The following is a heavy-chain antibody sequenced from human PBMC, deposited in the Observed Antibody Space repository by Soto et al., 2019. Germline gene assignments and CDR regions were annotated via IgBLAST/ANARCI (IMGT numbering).Heavy chain of an antibody. V-gene: IGHV3-33*01. J-gene: IGHJ6*02. CDR2: IWYDGSNK. D-gene: IGHD3-10*01. Sequence: GGSLRLSCAASGFTFSSYGMHWVRQAPGKGLEWVAVIWYDGSNKYYADSVKGRFTISRDNSKNTLYLQMNSLRAEDTAVYYCARDRSGEAYYYGMDVWGQGTTVTVSS. CDR3: ARDRSGEAYYYGMDV. CDR1: GFTFSSYG.